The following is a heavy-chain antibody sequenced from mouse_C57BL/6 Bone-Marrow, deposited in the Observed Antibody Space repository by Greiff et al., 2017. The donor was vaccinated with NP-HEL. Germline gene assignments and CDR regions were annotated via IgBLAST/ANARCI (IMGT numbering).Heavy chain of an antibody. CDR2: ISSGGGYT. CDR3: ARLSDSSGYVRYYAMDY. CDR1: GFTFSSYG. D-gene: IGHD3-2*02. V-gene: IGHV5-6*01. Sequence: EVMLVESGGDLVKPGGSLKLSCAASGFTFSSYGMSWVRQTPDKRLEWVATISSGGGYTYYPDSVKGRFTISRDNAKNTLYLQMSSLKSEDTAMYYCARLSDSSGYVRYYAMDYWGQGTSVTVSS. J-gene: IGHJ4*01.